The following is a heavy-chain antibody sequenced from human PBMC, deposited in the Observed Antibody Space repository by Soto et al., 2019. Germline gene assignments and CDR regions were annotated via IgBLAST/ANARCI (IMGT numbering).Heavy chain of an antibody. D-gene: IGHD5-18*01. Sequence: QVQLVESGGGVVQPGRSLRLSCAASGFTFSSYGMHWVRQAPGKGLEWVAVIWYDGSNKYYADSVKGRFTISRDNSKKTLYLQMNSLRAEDTAVYYCARDVGYSYVNGWFDPWGQGTLVTVSS. CDR1: GFTFSSYG. CDR2: IWYDGSNK. CDR3: ARDVGYSYVNGWFDP. J-gene: IGHJ5*02. V-gene: IGHV3-33*01.